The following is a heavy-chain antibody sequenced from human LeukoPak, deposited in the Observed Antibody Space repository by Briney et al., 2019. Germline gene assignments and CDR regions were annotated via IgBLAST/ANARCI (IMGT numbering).Heavy chain of an antibody. J-gene: IGHJ4*02. Sequence: SGTLSLTCAVSGGSISSSNWWSWVRQPPGKGLEWIGEIYHSGSTSYTPSLKSRVTISVDTSRNQYSLKLTSVTAADTAVYYCARGSNYVWGSYQYFDYWGQGTLVTVSS. CDR3: ARGSNYVWGSYQYFDY. CDR2: IYHSGST. V-gene: IGHV4-4*02. CDR1: GGSISSSNW. D-gene: IGHD3-16*02.